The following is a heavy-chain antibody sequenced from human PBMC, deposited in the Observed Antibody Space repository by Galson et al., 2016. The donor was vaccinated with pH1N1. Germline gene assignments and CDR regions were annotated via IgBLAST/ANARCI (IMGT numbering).Heavy chain of an antibody. CDR3: ARQNYYGDYRGDAFDI. Sequence: QSGAEVKKPGESLKISCKGSGYRFTNSWIGWVRQMPGKGLEWMGIIYLGGSLIRYRPSFQGQVTISADKSINIVSLEWSSLKASDTATYYCARQNYYGDYRGDAFDIWGQGTMVTVSS. D-gene: IGHD4-17*01. J-gene: IGHJ3*02. CDR2: IYLGGSLI. V-gene: IGHV5-51*01. CDR1: GYRFTNSW.